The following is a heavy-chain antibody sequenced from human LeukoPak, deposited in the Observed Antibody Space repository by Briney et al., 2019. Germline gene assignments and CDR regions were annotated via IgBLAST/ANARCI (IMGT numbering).Heavy chain of an antibody. CDR1: GLTFSSYS. Sequence: SGGSLRLSCAASGLTFSSYSMNWVRQAPGKGLEWVSYISSSSSTIYYADSVKGRFTISRDNAKNSLYLQMNSLREEDTAVYYCARDWTSALGAFDIWGQGTMVTVSS. D-gene: IGHD3/OR15-3a*01. J-gene: IGHJ3*02. CDR3: ARDWTSALGAFDI. V-gene: IGHV3-48*02. CDR2: ISSSSSTI.